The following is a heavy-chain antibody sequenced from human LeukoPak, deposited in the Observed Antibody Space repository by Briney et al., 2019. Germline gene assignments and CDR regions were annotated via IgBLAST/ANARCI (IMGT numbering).Heavy chain of an antibody. Sequence: PGGSLRLSCAASAFTFSTYGMHWVRQAPGKGLEWVTFIHYDGSHRYYADSVKGRFTISRDNSKNTLYLQMNSLRVEDTAVYYCAKDQSGSYSNYFDYWGQETLVTVSS. CDR3: AKDQSGSYSNYFDY. J-gene: IGHJ4*02. D-gene: IGHD1-26*01. CDR1: AFTFSTYG. V-gene: IGHV3-30*02. CDR2: IHYDGSHR.